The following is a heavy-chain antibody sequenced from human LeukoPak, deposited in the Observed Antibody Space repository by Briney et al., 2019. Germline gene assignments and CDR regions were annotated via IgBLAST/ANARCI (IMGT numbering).Heavy chain of an antibody. CDR1: GLSFSDYW. J-gene: IGHJ4*02. V-gene: IGHV3-7*01. CDR2: IKPDGGHQ. D-gene: IGHD2-2*01. Sequence: PGGSLRLSCAASGLSFSDYWMSWVRQAPGKGLEWVANIKPDGGHQNYVDSVKGRFTISRDNAKNSLYLQMNSLRAEDTAVYYCARDCASSTSCPAYYWGQGTLVTVSS. CDR3: ARDCASSTSCPAYY.